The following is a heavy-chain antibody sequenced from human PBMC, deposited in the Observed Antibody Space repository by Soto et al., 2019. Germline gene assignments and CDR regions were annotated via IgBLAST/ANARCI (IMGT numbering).Heavy chain of an antibody. CDR1: GFTFNNYA. Sequence: EVQLLESGGGLVQPGGSLRLSCAASGFTFNNYAMSWVRQAPGKGLEWVSSISGNGGNTYYADPVKGRFTVSRDNSWNTLYLQTNSRRADDTAVYYCVKEQGFRVFDYWGQGILVTVSS. D-gene: IGHD2-21*01. J-gene: IGHJ4*02. CDR3: VKEQGFRVFDY. CDR2: ISGNGGNT. V-gene: IGHV3-23*01.